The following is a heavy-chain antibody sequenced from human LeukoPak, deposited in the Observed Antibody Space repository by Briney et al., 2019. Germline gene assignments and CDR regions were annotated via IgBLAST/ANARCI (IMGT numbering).Heavy chain of an antibody. CDR2: IHYSGST. CDR3: ARDVGFFDIDY. Sequence: SETLSLTCIVSGGSISSTVSYWGWIRQPPGKGLEWIGSIHYSGSTYYIPSLKSRITISLDMSRNQYSLKLTSVTAADTAVYYCARDVGFFDIDYWGQGILVTVSS. J-gene: IGHJ4*02. D-gene: IGHD3-9*01. V-gene: IGHV4-39*07. CDR1: GGSISSTVSY.